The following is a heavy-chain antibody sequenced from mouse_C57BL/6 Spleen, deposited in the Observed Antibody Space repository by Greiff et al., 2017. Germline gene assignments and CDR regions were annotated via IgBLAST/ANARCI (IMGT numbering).Heavy chain of an antibody. CDR3: ARHKEESQFDY. CDR2: FYPGRGSI. V-gene: IGHV1-62-2*01. J-gene: IGHJ2*01. Sequence: VQLQQSGAELVKPGASVKLSCKASGYTFTEYTIHWVKQRSGQGLEWIGWFYPGRGSIKYNEKFKGKATLTVDKSSSTVYMELSRLTSEDAVVYFCARHKEESQFDYWGQGTTLTVSS. CDR1: GYTFTEYT.